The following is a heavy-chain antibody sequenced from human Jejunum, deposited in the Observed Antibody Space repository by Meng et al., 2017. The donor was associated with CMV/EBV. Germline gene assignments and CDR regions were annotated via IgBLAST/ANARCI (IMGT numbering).Heavy chain of an antibody. CDR2: IYGGGST. CDR1: GFTFSSYW. V-gene: IGHV3-66*01. J-gene: IGHJ4*02. Sequence: AQVVGAGGGLVQPGGSLRLSCAASGFTFSSYWMHWVRQAPGKGLVWVSVIYGGGSTYYADSVKGRFTISRDSSKNTLYLQMNSLRAEDTAVYYCAREGTTLVTYDYWGQGTLVTVSS. CDR3: AREGTTLVTYDY. D-gene: IGHD5-18*01.